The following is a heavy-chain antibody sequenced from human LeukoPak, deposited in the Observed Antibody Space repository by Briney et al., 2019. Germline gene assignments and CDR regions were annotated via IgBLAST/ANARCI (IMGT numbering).Heavy chain of an antibody. V-gene: IGHV3-23*01. Sequence: TGGSLRLSCAASGFIFSGYAMSWVRQAPGKGREWVSGISGSGNKAYYADSMKGRFTISRDNSKNMLYLQMNSLSAEDTAIYYCAKDDATGTSSDAFDIWGQGTMVTVSS. CDR3: AKDDATGTSSDAFDI. J-gene: IGHJ3*02. CDR2: ISGSGNKA. D-gene: IGHD1-1*01. CDR1: GFIFSGYA.